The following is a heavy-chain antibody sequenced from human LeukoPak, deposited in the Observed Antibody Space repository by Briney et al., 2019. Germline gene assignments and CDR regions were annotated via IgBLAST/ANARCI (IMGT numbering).Heavy chain of an antibody. CDR2: INPNSGGT. V-gene: IGHV1-2*02. CDR3: ARDRYDSSEGAPQLSAPKSYGMDV. Sequence: GASVKVSCKASGYTFTDFYIHWVRQAPGQGLEWMGWINPNSGGTDYAQMFRGRVTMTRDTSISTAYMELSNLRSDDTAVYYCARDRYDSSEGAPQLSAPKSYGMDVWGQGTTVTVSS. J-gene: IGHJ6*02. D-gene: IGHD3-22*01. CDR1: GYTFTDFY.